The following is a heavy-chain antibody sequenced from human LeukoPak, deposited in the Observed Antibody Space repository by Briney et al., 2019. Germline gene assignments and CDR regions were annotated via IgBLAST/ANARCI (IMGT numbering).Heavy chain of an antibody. CDR3: ARDPLYCSSTSCYSGPLWFDP. Sequence: ASVEVSCKASGYTFTSYGISWVRQAPGQGLEWMGWISAYNGNTNYAQKLQGRVTMTTDTSTSTAYMELRSLRSDDTAVYYCARDPLYCSSTSCYSGPLWFDPWGQGTLVTVSS. CDR1: GYTFTSYG. V-gene: IGHV1-18*01. D-gene: IGHD2-2*01. J-gene: IGHJ5*02. CDR2: ISAYNGNT.